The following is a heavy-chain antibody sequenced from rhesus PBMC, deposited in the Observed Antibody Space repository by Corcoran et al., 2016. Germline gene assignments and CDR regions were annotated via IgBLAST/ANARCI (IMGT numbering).Heavy chain of an antibody. V-gene: IGHV3S5*01. CDR1: GFTFSSYG. CDR2: INNVCGST. CDR3: AKDPSLRYPSYYFDY. Sequence: EVQLVESGGGLVQPGGSLRLSCAASGFTFSSYGMSWARQAPGKGLEWDSYINNVCGSTNDADSVKGRFTISRDNSKNTLSLHMNSLRAEDTAVYYCAKDPSLRYPSYYFDYWGQGVLVTVSS. J-gene: IGHJ4*01. D-gene: IGHD1-1*01.